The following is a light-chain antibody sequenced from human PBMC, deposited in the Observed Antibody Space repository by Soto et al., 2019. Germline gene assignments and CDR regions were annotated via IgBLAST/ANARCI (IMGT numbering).Light chain of an antibody. V-gene: IGKV4-1*01. CDR2: WAS. CDR1: RSVLYKSNNKNH. CDR3: QQYGSSPRWT. J-gene: IGKJ1*01. Sequence: DIVMTQSPDSLAVSLGERATMNCKCSRSVLYKSNNKNHLAWYQQKPGQPPQLIIYWASTRESGVPERFSGSGSGTDFTLTISSLEAEDVAFYWCQQYGSSPRWTFGQGTKVEIK.